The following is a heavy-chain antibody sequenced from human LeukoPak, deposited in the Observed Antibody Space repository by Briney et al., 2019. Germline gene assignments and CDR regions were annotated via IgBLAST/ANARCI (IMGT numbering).Heavy chain of an antibody. V-gene: IGHV3-48*01. Sequence: GGSLRLSCAASGFTFSSYSMNWVRQAPGKGLEWVSYISSSSSTIYYADSVKGRFTISRDNAKNSLYLQMNSLRAEDTAVYYYARDEGREGYSSSWPHAFDIWGQGTMVTVSS. CDR3: ARDEGREGYSSSWPHAFDI. D-gene: IGHD6-13*01. J-gene: IGHJ3*02. CDR2: ISSSSSTI. CDR1: GFTFSSYS.